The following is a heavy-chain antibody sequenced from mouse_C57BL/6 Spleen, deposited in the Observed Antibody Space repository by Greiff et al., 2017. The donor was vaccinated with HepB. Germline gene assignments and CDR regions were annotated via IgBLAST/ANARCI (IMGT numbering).Heavy chain of an antibody. D-gene: IGHD2-3*01. CDR2: IDPSDSYT. CDR1: GYTFTSYW. Sequence: VQLQQPGAELVRPGPSVKLSCKASGYTFTSYWMHWVKQRPGQGLEWIGVIDPSDSYTNYNQKFKGKATLTVDTSSSTAYMQLSSLTSEDSAVYYCARRDGYYGYYFDYWGQGTTLTVSS. V-gene: IGHV1-59*01. CDR3: ARRDGYYGYYFDY. J-gene: IGHJ2*01.